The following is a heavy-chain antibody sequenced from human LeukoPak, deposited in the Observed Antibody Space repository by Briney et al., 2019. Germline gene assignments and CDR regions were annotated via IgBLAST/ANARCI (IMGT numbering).Heavy chain of an antibody. CDR2: ISSGSSYI. Sequence: GGSLRLSCAASGFTFSDYYMSWIRQAPGKGLEWVSYISSGSSYIYYADSVKGRFTISRDNAKNSLYLQMNSLRAEDTAVYYCARDGDWATYYFDYWGQGTLVTVSS. V-gene: IGHV3-11*06. D-gene: IGHD5-12*01. CDR1: GFTFSDYY. CDR3: ARDGDWATYYFDY. J-gene: IGHJ4*02.